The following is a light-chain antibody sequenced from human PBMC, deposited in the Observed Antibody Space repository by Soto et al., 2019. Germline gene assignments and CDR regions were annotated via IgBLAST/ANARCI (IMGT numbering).Light chain of an antibody. J-gene: IGKJ5*01. CDR1: QSLLHSNGYNF. CDR3: MQGLQNPPT. Sequence: DIVMTQSPLSLPVTPGEPASISCRSSQSLLHSNGYNFLDWYLQKPGQSPQLLISLGSSRSSGVPGRYSGSGSGTDFTLKIDRLEAEDVGTYYCMQGLQNPPTFGQGTRLEIK. CDR2: LGS. V-gene: IGKV2-28*01.